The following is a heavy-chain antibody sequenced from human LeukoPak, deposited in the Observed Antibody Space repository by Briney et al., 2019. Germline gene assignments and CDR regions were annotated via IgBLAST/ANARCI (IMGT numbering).Heavy chain of an antibody. CDR1: GFTFSSYA. CDR2: ISGSGGST. J-gene: IGHJ4*02. D-gene: IGHD5-18*01. CDR3: AKNEGPQLWLAFDY. V-gene: IGHV3-23*01. Sequence: GGSLRLSCAASGFTFSSYAMSWVRQAPGKGLEWVSAISGSGGSTYYADSVKGRFTISRDNSKNTLDLQMNGLRVDDTAVYYCAKNEGPQLWLAFDYWGQGTLVTVSS.